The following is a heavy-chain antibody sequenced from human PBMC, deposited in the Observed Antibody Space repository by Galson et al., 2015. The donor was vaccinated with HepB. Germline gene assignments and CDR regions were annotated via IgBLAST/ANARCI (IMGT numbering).Heavy chain of an antibody. J-gene: IGHJ3*02. Sequence: SVKVSCKASGGTFSSYAISWVRQAPGQGLEWMGGIIPILGIANYAQKFQGRVTITADKSTSTAYMELSSLRSEDTAVYYCARASYITMIVVVYGAFDIWGQGTMVTVSS. CDR2: IIPILGIA. CDR1: GGTFSSYA. D-gene: IGHD3-22*01. V-gene: IGHV1-69*10. CDR3: ARASYITMIVVVYGAFDI.